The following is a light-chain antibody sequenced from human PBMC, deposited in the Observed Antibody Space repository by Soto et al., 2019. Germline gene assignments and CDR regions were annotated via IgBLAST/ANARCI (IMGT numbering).Light chain of an antibody. V-gene: IGLV1-40*01. CDR1: SSNIGSHP. Sequence: QSVLTQPPSASGTPGQRVTISCSGSSSNIGSHPVNWYQQLPGTAPKLLLYGNTNRPSGVPDRLSGSKSGTSASLAITGLQAEDEADYYCQSYDRRLTGVFGTGTKVTVL. J-gene: IGLJ1*01. CDR3: QSYDRRLTGV. CDR2: GNT.